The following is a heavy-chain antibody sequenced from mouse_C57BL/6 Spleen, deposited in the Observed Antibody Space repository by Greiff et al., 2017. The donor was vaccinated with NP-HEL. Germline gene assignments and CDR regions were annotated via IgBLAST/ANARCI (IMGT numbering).Heavy chain of an antibody. Sequence: QVQLQQPGAELVKPGASVKMSCKASGYTFTSYWITWVKQRPGQGLEWIGDIYPGSGSTNYNEKFKSKATLTVDTSSSTAYMQLSSLTSEDSAVYYCARSWYYGSSPAWFAYWGQGTLVTVSA. D-gene: IGHD1-1*01. J-gene: IGHJ3*01. CDR2: IYPGSGST. CDR1: GYTFTSYW. V-gene: IGHV1-55*01. CDR3: ARSWYYGSSPAWFAY.